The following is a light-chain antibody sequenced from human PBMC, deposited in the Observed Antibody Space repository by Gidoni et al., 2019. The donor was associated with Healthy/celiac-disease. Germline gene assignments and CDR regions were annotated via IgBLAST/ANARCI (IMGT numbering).Light chain of an antibody. CDR3: NSRDSSGNHVV. CDR2: GKN. V-gene: IGLV3-19*01. CDR1: SLRSYY. Sequence: SSELPQDPAVSVALGPTVRITCQGDSLRSYYASWYQQKPVQAPVLVIYGKNNRPSGIPDRFSGDSSGNTASLTITGAQAEDEADYYCNSRDSSGNHVVFGGGTKLTVL. J-gene: IGLJ2*01.